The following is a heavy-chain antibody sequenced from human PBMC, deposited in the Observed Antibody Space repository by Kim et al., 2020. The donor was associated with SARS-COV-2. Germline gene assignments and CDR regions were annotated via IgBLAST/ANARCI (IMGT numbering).Heavy chain of an antibody. Sequence: GGSLRLSCAASGFSFSTYWMYWVRQAPGKGLVWVSRISRDGSSTNYADSVKGRFTISRDNANNTLYLQMNSLRAEDTAVYYCARPSSTTCPCYYMDVGGKGTTVTVSS. CDR3: ARPSSTTCPCYYMDV. CDR2: ISRDGSST. V-gene: IGHV3-74*01. CDR1: GFSFSTYW. D-gene: IGHD2-2*01. J-gene: IGHJ6*03.